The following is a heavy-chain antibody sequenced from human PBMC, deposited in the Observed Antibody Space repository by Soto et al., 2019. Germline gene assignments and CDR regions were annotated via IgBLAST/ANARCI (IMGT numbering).Heavy chain of an antibody. D-gene: IGHD3-10*01. CDR2: IYSGGYT. CDR1: GFTVSNNY. CDR3: ATHPGGGGY. J-gene: IGHJ4*02. Sequence: EVQLVESGGGLIQPGGSLRLSCAVSGFTVSNNYMSWVRQAPGKGLEGVSVIYSGGYTAYGDSVKGRFTISRDNSKNTLFLQMKGRGAADRAVFSWATHPGGGGYWGQGTLVTVSS. V-gene: IGHV3-53*01.